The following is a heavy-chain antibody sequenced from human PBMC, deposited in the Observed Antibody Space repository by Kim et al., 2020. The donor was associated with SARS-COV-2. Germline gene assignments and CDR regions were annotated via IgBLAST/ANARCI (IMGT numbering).Heavy chain of an antibody. D-gene: IGHD1-26*01. CDR2: IKSKTDGGTT. Sequence: GGSLRLSCAASGFTFSNAWMSWVRQAPGKGLEWVGRIKSKTDGGTTDYAAPVKGRFTISRDDSKNTLYLQMNSLKTEDTAVYYCTTGGGEWELLSQDAFDIWGQGTMVTVSS. V-gene: IGHV3-15*01. J-gene: IGHJ3*02. CDR1: GFTFSNAW. CDR3: TTGGGEWELLSQDAFDI.